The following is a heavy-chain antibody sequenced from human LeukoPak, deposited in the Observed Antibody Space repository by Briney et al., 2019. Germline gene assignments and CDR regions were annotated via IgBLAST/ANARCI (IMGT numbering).Heavy chain of an antibody. V-gene: IGHV3-7*01. CDR1: GFTFSNYW. CDR3: ARAGGRASGSSY. D-gene: IGHD1-26*01. Sequence: GGTLRLSCAASGFTFSNYWMTWVRQAPGKGLEWVANIKQDGSETYYVDSVKGRFTISRDNSNNSLYLQMSSLRAEDTAVYYCARAGGRASGSSYWGQGTLVTVSS. CDR2: IKQDGSET. J-gene: IGHJ4*02.